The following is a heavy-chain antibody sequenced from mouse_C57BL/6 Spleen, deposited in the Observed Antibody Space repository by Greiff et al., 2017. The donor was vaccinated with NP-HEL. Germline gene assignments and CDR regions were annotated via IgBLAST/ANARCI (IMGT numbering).Heavy chain of an antibody. CDR3: ARFGFRDGSHYFDY. Sequence: EVQLQESGPGLVKPSQSLSLTCSVTGYSITSGYYWNWIRQFPGNKLEWMGYISYDGSNNYNPSLKNRISITRDTSKNQFFLKLNSVTTEDTATYYCARFGFRDGSHYFDYWGQGTTLTVSS. CDR2: ISYDGSN. J-gene: IGHJ2*01. V-gene: IGHV3-6*01. CDR1: GYSITSGYY. D-gene: IGHD2-3*01.